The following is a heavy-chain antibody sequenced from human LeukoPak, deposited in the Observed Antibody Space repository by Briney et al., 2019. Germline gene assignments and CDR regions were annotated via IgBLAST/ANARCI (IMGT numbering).Heavy chain of an antibody. D-gene: IGHD5/OR15-5a*01. CDR1: GGTFSSYA. V-gene: IGHV1-69*13. J-gene: IGHJ6*02. CDR2: IIPIFGTA. Sequence: SVKVSCKASGGTFSSYAISWVRRAPGQGLEWMGGIIPIFGTANYAQKFQGRVTITADESTSTAYMELSSLRSEDTAVYYCARGVNYYYGMDVWGQGTTVTVSS. CDR3: ARGVNYYYGMDV.